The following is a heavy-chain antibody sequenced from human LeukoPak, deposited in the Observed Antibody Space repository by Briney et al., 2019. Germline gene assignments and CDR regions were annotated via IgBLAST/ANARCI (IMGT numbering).Heavy chain of an antibody. V-gene: IGHV4-31*03. D-gene: IGHD3-10*01. Sequence: SETLSLTCTVSGGSISSGGYYWSWIRQPPGKGLGWIGHIYYSGSPYRHPSLTRRLNVPVDTPQTHFPLQLSSATAAATALYYCARDRGEAPMARPSGMHVRRQPTTVTVPS. CDR1: GGSISSGGYY. J-gene: IGHJ6*02. CDR3: ARDRGEAPMARPSGMHV. CDR2: IYYSGSP.